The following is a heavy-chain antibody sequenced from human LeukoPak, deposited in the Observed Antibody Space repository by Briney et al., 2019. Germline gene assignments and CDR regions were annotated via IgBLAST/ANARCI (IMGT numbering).Heavy chain of an antibody. Sequence: GASVKVSCKVSGYTLTELSMHWVRQAPGKGLEWMGGFDPEDGETIYAQKFQGRVTMTEDTSTDTAYMELSSLRSEDTAVYYCATYLIVVVPAAIRGYFQHWGQGTLVTVSS. CDR1: GYTLTELS. V-gene: IGHV1-24*01. D-gene: IGHD2-2*02. J-gene: IGHJ1*01. CDR2: FDPEDGET. CDR3: ATYLIVVVPAAIRGYFQH.